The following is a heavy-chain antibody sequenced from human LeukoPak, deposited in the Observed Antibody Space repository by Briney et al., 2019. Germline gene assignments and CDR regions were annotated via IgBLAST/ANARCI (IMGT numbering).Heavy chain of an antibody. D-gene: IGHD3-22*01. CDR1: GFSVSNSY. CDR3: ARDRSYHDSSGYSWKLES. CDR2: IYSAGSS. V-gene: IGHV3-53*01. Sequence: PGGSLRLSCEASGFSVSNSYMSWVRQAPGKGLEWVSVIYSAGSSLYAESVRGRFTISRDYSTNTLSLQMNSLRAEDTAVYYCARDRSYHDSSGYSWKLESWGQGILVTVSS. J-gene: IGHJ4*02.